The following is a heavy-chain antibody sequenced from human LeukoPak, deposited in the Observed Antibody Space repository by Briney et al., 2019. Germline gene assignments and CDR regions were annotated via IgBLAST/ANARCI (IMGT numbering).Heavy chain of an antibody. CDR2: ISYDGSNK. J-gene: IGHJ5*02. V-gene: IGHV3-30*03. Sequence: GGSLRLSCAASGFTFSSYGMHWVRQAPGKGLEWVAVISYDGSNKYYADSVKGRFTISRDNSKNTLYLQMNSLRAEDTAVYYCVRGPAAMGWFDPWGQGTLVTVSS. D-gene: IGHD2-2*01. CDR3: VRGPAAMGWFDP. CDR1: GFTFSSYG.